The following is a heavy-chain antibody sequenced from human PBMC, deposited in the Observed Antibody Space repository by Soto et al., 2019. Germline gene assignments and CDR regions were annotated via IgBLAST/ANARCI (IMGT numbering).Heavy chain of an antibody. V-gene: IGHV4-59*01. Sequence: PSETLSLTCPVSGCSISSYYWSWIRQPPGKGLEWIGYIYYSGSTNYNPSLKSRVTISVDTSKNQFSLKLSSVTAADTAVYYCARRVLRFFPWFDPWGQGTLVTVSS. CDR3: ARRVLRFFPWFDP. D-gene: IGHD3-3*01. J-gene: IGHJ5*02. CDR1: GCSISSYY. CDR2: IYYSGST.